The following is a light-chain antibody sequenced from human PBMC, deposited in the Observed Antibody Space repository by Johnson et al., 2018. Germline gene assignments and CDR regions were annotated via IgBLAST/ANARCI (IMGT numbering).Light chain of an antibody. CDR1: SSNIGNNY. CDR2: ENN. V-gene: IGLV1-51*02. CDR3: GTWARSLSAGNV. Sequence: QSVLTQPPSVSAAPGQKVTISCSGSSSNIGNNYVSWYQQLPGTAPKLLIYENNKRPSGIPDRFSGSKSGTSATLGITGLQTGDEADYYCGTWARSLSAGNVFGTGPKVTVL. J-gene: IGLJ1*01.